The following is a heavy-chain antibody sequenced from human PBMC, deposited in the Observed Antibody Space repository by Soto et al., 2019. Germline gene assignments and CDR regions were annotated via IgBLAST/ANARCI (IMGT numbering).Heavy chain of an antibody. V-gene: IGHV4-39*01. CDR1: GGSISSSSYY. CDR3: ARLYGRIVGPFDY. Sequence: QLQLQESGPGLVKPSETLSLTCTVSGGSISSSSYYWGWIRQPPGKGLEWIGSIYYSGSTYYNPSLKSRVTISVDTSKNQFSLKLSSVTAADTAVYYCARLYGRIVGPFDYWGQGTLVTVSS. CDR2: IYYSGST. D-gene: IGHD1-26*01. J-gene: IGHJ4*02.